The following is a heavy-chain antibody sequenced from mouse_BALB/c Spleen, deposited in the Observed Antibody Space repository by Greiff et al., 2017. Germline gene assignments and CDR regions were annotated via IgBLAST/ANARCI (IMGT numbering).Heavy chain of an antibody. Sequence: QVQLKQPGAELVKPGASVKLSCKASGYTFTSYWMHWVKQRPGQGLEWIGEINPSNGRTNYNEKFKSKATLTVDKSSSTAYMQLSSLTSEDSAVYYCARRRGNYPYAMDYWGQGTSVTVSS. CDR2: INPSNGRT. CDR1: GYTFTSYW. V-gene: IGHV1S81*02. D-gene: IGHD2-1*01. J-gene: IGHJ4*01. CDR3: ARRRGNYPYAMDY.